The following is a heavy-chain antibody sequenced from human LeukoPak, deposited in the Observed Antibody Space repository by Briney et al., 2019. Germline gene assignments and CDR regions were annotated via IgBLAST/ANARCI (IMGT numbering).Heavy chain of an antibody. V-gene: IGHV1-8*01. D-gene: IGHD3-22*01. Sequence: ASVKVSCKASGYTLTSYDINWVRQATGQGLEWMGWMNPNSGNTGYAQKFQGRVTMTRNTSISTAYMELSSLRSEDTAVYYCVRGQYYYDSSGYYYSLSYYYGMDVWGQGTTVTVSS. J-gene: IGHJ6*02. CDR3: VRGQYYYDSSGYYYSLSYYYGMDV. CDR2: MNPNSGNT. CDR1: GYTLTSYD.